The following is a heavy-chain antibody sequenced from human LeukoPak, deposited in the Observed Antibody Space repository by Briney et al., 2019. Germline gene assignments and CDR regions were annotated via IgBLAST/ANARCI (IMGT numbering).Heavy chain of an antibody. D-gene: IGHD2-2*01. V-gene: IGHV3-13*01. CDR3: ARGGYCSSTSCYDRVPFDY. J-gene: IGHJ4*02. CDR2: IGTAGDT. Sequence: PGGSLRLSCAASGFTFSSYDMHWVRQATGKGLEWVSAIGTAGDTYYPGSVKGRFTISRENAKNSLYLQMNSLRAGDTAVYYCARGGYCSSTSCYDRVPFDYWGQGTLVTVSS. CDR1: GFTFSSYD.